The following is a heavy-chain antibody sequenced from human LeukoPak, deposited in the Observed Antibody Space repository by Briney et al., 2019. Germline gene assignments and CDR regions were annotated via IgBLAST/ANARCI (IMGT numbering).Heavy chain of an antibody. Sequence: GGSLRLSCAASGFPFSRFAMTWVRQAPGKGLEWVSAISGSSESTNYADSVKGRFTISRDNAKNSLYLQMNSLRAEDTAVYYCARVFDPWGQGTLVTVSS. CDR2: ISGSSEST. CDR3: ARVFDP. CDR1: GFPFSRFA. J-gene: IGHJ5*02. V-gene: IGHV3-23*01.